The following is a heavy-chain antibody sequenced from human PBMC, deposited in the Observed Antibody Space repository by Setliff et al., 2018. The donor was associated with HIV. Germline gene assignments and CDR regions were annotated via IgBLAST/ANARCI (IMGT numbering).Heavy chain of an antibody. CDR3: ARQLSNSLEC. Sequence: GGSLRLSCVASGFTFSTFAMHWVRQAPGKGLEWVSVISYDASRASYADSVKGRFTISRDNSKNTLFLQLNTLRSDDTAVYYCARQLSNSLECWGQGTPVTVSS. D-gene: IGHD1-1*01. CDR2: ISYDASRA. V-gene: IGHV3-30*01. CDR1: GFTFSTFA. J-gene: IGHJ4*02.